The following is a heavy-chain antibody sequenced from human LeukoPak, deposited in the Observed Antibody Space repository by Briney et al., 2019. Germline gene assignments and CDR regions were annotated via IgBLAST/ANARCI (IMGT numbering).Heavy chain of an antibody. D-gene: IGHD1-26*01. CDR1: GFTFSGSA. Sequence: GGSLRLSCAASGFTFSGSAMHWVRQASGKGLEWVGRIRSKANSYATAYAASVKGRFTISRDDSKNTAYLQMNSLKTEDTAVYYCTRLVDGPSEQFDYWGQGTLVTVSS. CDR2: IRSKANSYAT. V-gene: IGHV3-73*01. CDR3: TRLVDGPSEQFDY. J-gene: IGHJ4*02.